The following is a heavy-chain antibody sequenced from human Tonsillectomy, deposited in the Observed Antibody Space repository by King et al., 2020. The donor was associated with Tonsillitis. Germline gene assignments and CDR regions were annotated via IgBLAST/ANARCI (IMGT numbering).Heavy chain of an antibody. V-gene: IGHV3-23*04. CDR3: TRDVLTQFYY. CDR2: ISSDGRNT. CDR1: GFIFSDYG. Sequence: VQLVESGGDYVQPGESLRLSCTVSGFIFSDYGMSWVRQAPGKGPEWVSTISSDGRNTHYADFVKGRFTISRDNSKNSLYLRMTSLSGEDTAKYYCTRDVLTQFYYWGPGTLVTVSS. J-gene: IGHJ4*02.